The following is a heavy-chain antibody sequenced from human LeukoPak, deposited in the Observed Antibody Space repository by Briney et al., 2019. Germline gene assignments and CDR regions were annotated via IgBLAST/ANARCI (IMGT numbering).Heavy chain of an antibody. V-gene: IGHV1-69*13. CDR1: GGTFSSYA. J-gene: IGHJ4*02. Sequence: SVKVSCKASGGTFSSYAISWVRQAPGQGLEWMGGIIPIFGTANYAQRFQGRVTITADESTSTAYMELSSLRSEDTAVYYCARGGIAVAGSWTPADYWGQGTLVTVSS. CDR2: IIPIFGTA. D-gene: IGHD6-19*01. CDR3: ARGGIAVAGSWTPADY.